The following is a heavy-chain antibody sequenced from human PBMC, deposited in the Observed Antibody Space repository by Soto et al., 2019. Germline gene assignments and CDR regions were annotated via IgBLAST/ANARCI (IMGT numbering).Heavy chain of an antibody. CDR2: ISAYNGNT. D-gene: IGHD6-13*01. Sequence: ASVKVSCKASGYTFTSYGISWVRQAPGQGLEWMGWISAYNGNTNYAQKLQGRVTMTTDTSTSTAYMELRSLRSDDTAVYYCARDPPLVAAAGRFDYWGQGTLVTVSS. V-gene: IGHV1-18*01. J-gene: IGHJ4*02. CDR3: ARDPPLVAAAGRFDY. CDR1: GYTFTSYG.